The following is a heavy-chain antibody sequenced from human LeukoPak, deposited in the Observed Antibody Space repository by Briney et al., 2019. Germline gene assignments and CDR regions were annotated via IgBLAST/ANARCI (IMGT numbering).Heavy chain of an antibody. CDR1: GFTFSSYA. CDR2: IKQDGSEK. CDR3: ARDQDSGYDY. J-gene: IGHJ4*02. D-gene: IGHD6-25*01. Sequence: GGSLRLSCAASGFTFSSYAMHWVRQAPGKGLEWVASIKQDGSEKQYVDSVKGRFTISRDNAKNSLYLQMNSLRAEDTAVYYCARDQDSGYDYWGQGTLVTVSS. V-gene: IGHV3-7*03.